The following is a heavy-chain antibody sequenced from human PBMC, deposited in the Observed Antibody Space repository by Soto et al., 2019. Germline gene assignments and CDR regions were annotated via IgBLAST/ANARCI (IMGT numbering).Heavy chain of an antibody. J-gene: IGHJ6*02. Sequence: GASVKVSCKASGYTFTSYYMLWVRQAPGQGLEWMGIINPSGGSTSYAQKFQGRVTMTRDTSTSTVYMELSSLRSEDTAVYYCARDDRGVWFGELLVYYYYYGMDVWGQGTTVTVSS. CDR2: INPSGGST. CDR1: GYTFTSYY. D-gene: IGHD3-10*01. CDR3: ARDDRGVWFGELLVYYYYYGMDV. V-gene: IGHV1-46*01.